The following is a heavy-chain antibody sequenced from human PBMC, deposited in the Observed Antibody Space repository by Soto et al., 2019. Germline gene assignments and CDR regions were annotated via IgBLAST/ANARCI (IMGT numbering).Heavy chain of an antibody. J-gene: IGHJ5*02. CDR3: ARDQKPPAAPSSRWFDP. Sequence: PSQTLSLTCAISGDSVSSNSAAWNWIRQSPSRGLEWLGRTYYRSKWYNDYAVSVKSRITINPDTSKNQFSLQLNSVTPEDTAVYYCARDQKPPAAPSSRWFDPWGQGTLVTVSS. CDR1: GDSVSSNSAA. V-gene: IGHV6-1*01. D-gene: IGHD6-13*01. CDR2: TYYRSKWYN.